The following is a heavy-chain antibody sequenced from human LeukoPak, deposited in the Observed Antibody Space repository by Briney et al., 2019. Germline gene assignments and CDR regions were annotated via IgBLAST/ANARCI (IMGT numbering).Heavy chain of an antibody. J-gene: IGHJ4*02. Sequence: PGGSLRLSCAASGFTFSSYGMHRVRQAPGKGLEWVAFIRYDGGNKYYADSVKGRFTISRDNSKNTLYLQMNSLRAEDTAVYYCAKGYYYDSSGYYYNTFDYWGQGTLVTVSS. CDR1: GFTFSSYG. CDR3: AKGYYYDSSGYYYNTFDY. CDR2: IRYDGGNK. D-gene: IGHD3-22*01. V-gene: IGHV3-30*02.